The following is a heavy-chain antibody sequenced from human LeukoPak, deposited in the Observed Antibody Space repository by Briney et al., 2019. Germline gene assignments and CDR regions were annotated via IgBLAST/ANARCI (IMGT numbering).Heavy chain of an antibody. V-gene: IGHV3-30*02. D-gene: IGHD1-26*01. CDR2: IRYDGTNK. CDR3: AKESGDHFEAFDI. J-gene: IGHJ3*02. Sequence: PGGSLRLSCAASGFTFSTYGMHWVRQAPGKGLEWVAFIRYDGTNKNYVDSVKGRFTISRDNSKNTLYLQMNSLGAEDTAVYYCAKESGDHFEAFDIWGQGTMVTVPS. CDR1: GFTFSTYG.